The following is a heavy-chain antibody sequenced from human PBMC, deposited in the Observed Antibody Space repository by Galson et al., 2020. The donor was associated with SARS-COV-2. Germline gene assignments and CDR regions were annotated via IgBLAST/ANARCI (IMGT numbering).Heavy chain of an antibody. CDR1: GGFVSDTTYY. D-gene: IGHD5-18*01. V-gene: IGHV4-61*03. Sequence: SETLSLTCSVSGGFVSDTTYYWSWIRQPPGKGLEWIGYIYYSGTTNYNPSLKSRVTISIDTSKNHFSLKLSSVTAADTAMYYCARVFYNGGYTYGYPDNWGQGALVTVSS. J-gene: IGHJ4*02. CDR3: ARVFYNGGYTYGYPDN. CDR2: IYYSGTT.